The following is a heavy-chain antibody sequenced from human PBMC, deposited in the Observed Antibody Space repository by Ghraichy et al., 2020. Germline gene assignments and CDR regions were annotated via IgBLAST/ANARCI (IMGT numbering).Heavy chain of an antibody. J-gene: IGHJ6*02. D-gene: IGHD1-26*01. CDR3: AKDLLAVMGPTTREYGMDV. Sequence: GESLNISCAASGFTFSTYSMSWVRQAPGKGLEWVSAISGSGGSTFYADSVKGRFTMSRDNSKNTLYLQMNSLRADDTAVYYCAKDLLAVMGPTTREYGMDVWGQGTTVTVSS. CDR2: ISGSGGST. V-gene: IGHV3-23*01. CDR1: GFTFSTYS.